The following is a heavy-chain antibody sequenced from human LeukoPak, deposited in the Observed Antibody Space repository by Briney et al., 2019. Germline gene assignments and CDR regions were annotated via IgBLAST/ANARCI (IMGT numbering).Heavy chain of an antibody. V-gene: IGHV1-69*06. CDR3: ARGRGFGDLFGDY. D-gene: IGHD3-10*01. Sequence: GASVKVSCKASGYTFTGYYMHWVRQAPGQGLEWMGGIIPIFGTANYAQKFQGRVTITADKSTSTAYMELSSLRSEDTAVYYCARGRGFGDLFGDYWGQGTLVTVSS. CDR1: GYTFTGYY. CDR2: IIPIFGTA. J-gene: IGHJ4*02.